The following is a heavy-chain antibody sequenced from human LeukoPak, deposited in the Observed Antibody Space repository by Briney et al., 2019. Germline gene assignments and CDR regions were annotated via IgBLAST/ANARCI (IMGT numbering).Heavy chain of an antibody. V-gene: IGHV4-31*03. CDR3: ARDIVGGYYFDY. CDR2: IYYSGST. D-gene: IGHD3-16*02. J-gene: IGHJ4*02. Sequence: SQTLSLTCSVSGGSISSGGYYWSWKRQHPGKALEWIGYIYYSGSTYYNPSLKSRVTISVDTSKNQFSLKLSSVTAADTAVYYCARDIVGGYYFDYWGQGTLVTVSS. CDR1: GGSISSGGYY.